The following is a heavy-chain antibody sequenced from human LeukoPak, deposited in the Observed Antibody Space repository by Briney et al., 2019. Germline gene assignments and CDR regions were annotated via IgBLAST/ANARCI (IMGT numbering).Heavy chain of an antibody. CDR3: VRGVAQGSGD. D-gene: IGHD3-10*01. Sequence: VASVKVSCKSSGYTFSGYYVHWVRQAPGQGLKWMGWINPHNGGTSYAQTFQGRVTMTSDTSITTAYMELSGLKSDDTAVYYCVRGVAQGSGDWGQGTLVTVSS. CDR2: INPHNGGT. CDR1: GYTFSGYY. V-gene: IGHV1-2*02. J-gene: IGHJ1*01.